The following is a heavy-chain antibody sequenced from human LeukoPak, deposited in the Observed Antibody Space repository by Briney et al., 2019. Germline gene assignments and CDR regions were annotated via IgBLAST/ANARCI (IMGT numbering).Heavy chain of an antibody. J-gene: IGHJ4*02. CDR2: INHSGST. V-gene: IGHV4-34*01. CDR1: GGSFSGYY. CDR3: ARGALISRTREYSYGYDY. D-gene: IGHD5-18*01. Sequence: SETPSLTCAVYGGSFSGYYWSWIRQPPGKGLEWIGEINHSGSTNYNPSLKSRVTISVDTSKNQFSLKLSSVTAADTAVYYCARGALISRTREYSYGYDYWGQGTLVTVSS.